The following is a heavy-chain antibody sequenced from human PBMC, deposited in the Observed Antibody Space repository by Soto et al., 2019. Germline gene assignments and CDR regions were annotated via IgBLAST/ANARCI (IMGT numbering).Heavy chain of an antibody. Sequence: SGTLSLIFAFICYSIHSSNWWGWIRQPPGKGLEWIGYIYYSGTTYYNPSLKSRVTMSVDTSKNQFSLKLTSVTAVDTAVYYCARREIQGPIDYWGQG. D-gene: IGHD1-26*01. V-gene: IGHV4-28*01. J-gene: IGHJ4*02. CDR1: CYSIHSSNW. CDR2: IYYSGTT. CDR3: ARREIQGPIDY.